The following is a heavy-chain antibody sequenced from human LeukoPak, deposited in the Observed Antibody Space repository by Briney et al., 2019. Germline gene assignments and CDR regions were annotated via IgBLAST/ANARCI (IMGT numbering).Heavy chain of an antibody. CDR2: ISTYNGHT. J-gene: IGHJ4*02. CDR1: GYTFTSYG. V-gene: IGHV1-18*01. Sequence: GASVRVSCKASGYTFTSYGISWVRQAPGQGLEWMGWISTYNGHTIYAQKLQGRVTMTTDTSTSTAYMELRSLRSDDTAVYYCARDRAYSGYDFWSDSSGYYGNDFDYWGQGTLVTVSS. D-gene: IGHD3-22*01. CDR3: ARDRAYSGYDFWSDSSGYYGNDFDY.